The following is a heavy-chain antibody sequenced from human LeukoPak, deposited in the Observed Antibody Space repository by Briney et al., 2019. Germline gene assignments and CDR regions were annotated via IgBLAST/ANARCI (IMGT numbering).Heavy chain of an antibody. D-gene: IGHD3-16*02. CDR1: GYTFTSYY. CDR2: INPSGGST. CDR3: ARSLRRTFGGVIVDY. J-gene: IGHJ4*02. V-gene: IGHV1-46*01. Sequence: ASVKVSCKASGYTFTSYYMHWVLQAPGQGLEWMGIINPSGGSTSYAQKFQGRVTMTRDTSTSTVYMELSSLRSEDTAVYYCARSLRRTFGGVIVDYWGQGTLVTVSS.